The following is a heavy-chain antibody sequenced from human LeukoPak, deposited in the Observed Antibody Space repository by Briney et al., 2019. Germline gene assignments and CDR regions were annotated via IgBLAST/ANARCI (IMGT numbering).Heavy chain of an antibody. CDR1: GFTFSSYS. CDR2: ISSSSSYI. CDR3: ARGSTVTTYAYDY. Sequence: GGSLRLSCAASGFTFSSYSMNWVRQAPGKGLEWVSSISSSSSYIYYADSVKGRFTISRDNAKNSLYLQMNSLRAEDTAVYYCARGSTVTTYAYDYWGQGNLVTVSS. V-gene: IGHV3-21*01. D-gene: IGHD4-17*01. J-gene: IGHJ4*02.